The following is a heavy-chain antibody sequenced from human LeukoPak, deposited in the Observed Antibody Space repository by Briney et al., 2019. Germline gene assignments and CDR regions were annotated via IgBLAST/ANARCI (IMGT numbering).Heavy chain of an antibody. CDR2: IIPILGTA. D-gene: IGHD1-26*01. CDR1: GYTFTNYA. V-gene: IGHV1-69*11. CDR3: ARGSGSSALFDY. Sequence: ASVKVSCKASGYTFTNYAISWVRQAPGQGLEWMGRIIPILGTANYAQKFQGRVTITTDESTSTAYMELSSLRSEDTAVYYCARGSGSSALFDYWGQGTLVTVSS. J-gene: IGHJ4*02.